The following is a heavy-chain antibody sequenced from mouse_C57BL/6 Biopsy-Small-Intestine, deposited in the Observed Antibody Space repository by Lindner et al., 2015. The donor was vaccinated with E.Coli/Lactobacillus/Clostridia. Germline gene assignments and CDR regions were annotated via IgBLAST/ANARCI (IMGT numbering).Heavy chain of an antibody. CDR1: GYSITSNY. CDR2: INPSTGGT. V-gene: IGHV1-42*01. Sequence: VQLQESGPELVKSGASVKISCEASGYSITSNYVNWVKQSPEKSLEWIGEINPSTGGTTYNEKFRAKATLTIDKSSSTAYMQLKSLTYEDSAVYYCARGGTNWDGDYFDYWGQGTTLTVSS. J-gene: IGHJ2*01. CDR3: ARGGTNWDGDYFDY. D-gene: IGHD4-1*02.